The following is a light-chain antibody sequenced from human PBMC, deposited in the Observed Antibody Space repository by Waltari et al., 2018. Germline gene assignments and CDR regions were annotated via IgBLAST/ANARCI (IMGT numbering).Light chain of an antibody. CDR3: QQYDNLPMYX. V-gene: IGKV1-33*01. Sequence: DIQMTQSPSSLSASVGDRVTITCQASQDISNYLNWYQQKPGKAPKLPIYVAYNFETGAPSRFXGXGSGTDFTFTISSLQPEDIATYYCQQYDNLPMYXFGQGTKLEIK. J-gene: IGKJ2*01. CDR2: VAY. CDR1: QDISNY.